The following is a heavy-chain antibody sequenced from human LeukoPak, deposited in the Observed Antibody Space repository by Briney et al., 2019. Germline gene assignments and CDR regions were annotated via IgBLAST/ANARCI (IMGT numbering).Heavy chain of an antibody. CDR1: GFTLTTYA. V-gene: IGHV3-23*01. CDR3: AKGFSGCYSIFDC. D-gene: IGHD1-26*01. J-gene: IGHJ4*02. CDR2: ISIGGSKK. Sequence: GGSLRLSCTASGFTLTTYAMSWLRQAPGKGLVGVSTISIGGSKKFYADSVKGRFTFSRDSSKNTLYLQMNSLNVEDTAIYYCAKGFSGCYSIFDCWGQGTLVTVSS.